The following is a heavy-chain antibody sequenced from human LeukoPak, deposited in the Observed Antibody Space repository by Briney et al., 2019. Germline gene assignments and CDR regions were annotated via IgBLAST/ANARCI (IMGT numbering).Heavy chain of an antibody. CDR3: AREHWAMPDH. Sequence: GGSLRLSCAASGFTFSSYSMNWVRQAPGKGLEWISYIGISSGNTKYAGSVKGRFTISGDSAKNSLYLQMNSLRVEDTAVYYCAREHWAMPDHWGQGTLVTVSP. CDR2: IGISSGNT. J-gene: IGHJ4*02. CDR1: GFTFSSYS. V-gene: IGHV3-48*04. D-gene: IGHD2-2*01.